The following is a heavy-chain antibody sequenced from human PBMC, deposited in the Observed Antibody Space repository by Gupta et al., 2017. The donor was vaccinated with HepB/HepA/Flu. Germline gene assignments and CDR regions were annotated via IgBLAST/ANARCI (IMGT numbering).Heavy chain of an antibody. CDR2: ISYDGSNK. V-gene: IGHV3-30-3*01. CDR1: GFTFSSYA. CDR3: ARDYYGGIIFDY. Sequence: AASGFTFSSYAMHWVRQAPGKGLEWVAVISYDGSNKYYADSVKGRFTISRDNSKNTLYLQMNSLRAEDTAVYYCARDYYGGIIFDYWGQGTLVTVSS. D-gene: IGHD4-23*01. J-gene: IGHJ4*02.